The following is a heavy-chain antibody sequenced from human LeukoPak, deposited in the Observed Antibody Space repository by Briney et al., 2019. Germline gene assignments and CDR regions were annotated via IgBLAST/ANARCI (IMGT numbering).Heavy chain of an antibody. CDR1: GFAFSRYT. V-gene: IGHV3-23*01. J-gene: IGHJ5*02. CDR3: ARVLRGDWFDP. Sequence: GGSLRLSCAPSGFAFSRYTISWVRQAPGKGLEWVSTITDIHDITYHADFVKGRFTISRDNSKNTLYLQMNSLRVEDTALYYCARVLRGDWFDPWGQGTLVTVSS. D-gene: IGHD3-10*01. CDR2: ITDIHDIT.